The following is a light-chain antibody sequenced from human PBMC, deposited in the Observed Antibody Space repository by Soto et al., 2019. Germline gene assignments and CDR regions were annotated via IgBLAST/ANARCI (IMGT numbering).Light chain of an antibody. J-gene: IGLJ1*01. Sequence: QSALTQPPSASGSPGQSVTISCTGTSSDVGGYKYVSWYQQYPGKAPKLMIYAVSKQPSGVPDRFSGSKSGNTASLTVSGLQAEDEADYYCSSYAGSNNYVFGTGTKLTVL. CDR1: SSDVGGYKY. CDR2: AVS. V-gene: IGLV2-8*01. CDR3: SSYAGSNNYV.